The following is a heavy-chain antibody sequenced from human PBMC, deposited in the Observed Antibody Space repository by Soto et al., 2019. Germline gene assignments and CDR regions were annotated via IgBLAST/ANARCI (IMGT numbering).Heavy chain of an antibody. CDR2: IYYSGIT. J-gene: IGHJ6*02. D-gene: IGHD1-20*01. Sequence: QVQLQASGPGLVKPSETLSLTCTVSGGSISSYYWSWIRQPPGKGLEWIGYIYYSGITNYNPSLKSRVTISVDTSKNQFSLKLSSVTAADTAVYYCARYKSNYYYGMDVWGQGTTVTVSS. V-gene: IGHV4-59*01. CDR1: GGSISSYY. CDR3: ARYKSNYYYGMDV.